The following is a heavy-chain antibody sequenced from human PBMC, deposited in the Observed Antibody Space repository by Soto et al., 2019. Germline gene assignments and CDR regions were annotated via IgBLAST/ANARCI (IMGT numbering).Heavy chain of an antibody. J-gene: IGHJ3*02. CDR1: GYTLTELS. V-gene: IGHV1-24*01. CDR2: FDPEDGET. D-gene: IGHD3-22*01. Sequence: ASVKVSCKVSGYTLTELSMHWVRQAPGKGLEWMGGFDPEDGETIYAQKFQGRVTITADKSTSTAYMELSSLRSEDTAVYYCARDRPYYYDSSGYRHAFDIWGQGTMVTVSS. CDR3: ARDRPYYYDSSGYRHAFDI.